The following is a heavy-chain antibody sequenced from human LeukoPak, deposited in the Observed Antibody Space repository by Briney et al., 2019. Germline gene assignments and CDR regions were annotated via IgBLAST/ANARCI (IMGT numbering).Heavy chain of an antibody. CDR3: ARAAGYSSSFDY. D-gene: IGHD6-13*01. V-gene: IGHV1-8*01. CDR2: MNPNSGNT. CDR1: GYTFTSYD. Sequence: ASVNVSCKASGYTFTSYDINWVRQATGQGLEWMGWMNPNSGNTGYAQKFQGRVTMTRNTSISTAYMELSSLRSEDTAVYYCARAAGYSSSFDYWGQGTLVTVSS. J-gene: IGHJ4*02.